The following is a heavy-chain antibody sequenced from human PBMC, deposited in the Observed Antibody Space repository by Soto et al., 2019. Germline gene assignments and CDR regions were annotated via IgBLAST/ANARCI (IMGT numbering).Heavy chain of an antibody. CDR1: GYTFTSYA. V-gene: IGHV1-18*01. CDR3: ARDGYFDH. Sequence: QVQLVQSGAEVKKPGDSVRVSCKASGYTFTSYAIGWVRQAPGQGLEWMGWISANNGNTKYAQKVQVRVTMTTDAATSTAYRELSSLRSDDAAVYYCARDGYFDHWGQGTLVTVSS. J-gene: IGHJ4*02. CDR2: ISANNGNT.